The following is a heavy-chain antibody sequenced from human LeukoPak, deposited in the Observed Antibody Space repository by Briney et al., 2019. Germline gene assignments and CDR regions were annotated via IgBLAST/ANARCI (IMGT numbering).Heavy chain of an antibody. V-gene: IGHV3-7*05. J-gene: IGHJ4*02. D-gene: IGHD2-15*01. CDR3: ARGTVHLEGRNDY. CDR2: IKQDGSEK. CDR1: GFTFSSYW. Sequence: GGSLRLSCAASGFTFSSYWMNWVRQAPGKGLEWVANIKQDGSEKYYVDSVKGRFTISRDNAENSLYLQMNSLRAEDTAVYYCARGTVHLEGRNDYWGQGTPVTVSS.